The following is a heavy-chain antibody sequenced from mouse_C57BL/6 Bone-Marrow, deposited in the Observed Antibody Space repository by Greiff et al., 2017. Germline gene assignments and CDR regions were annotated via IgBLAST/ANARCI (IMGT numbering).Heavy chain of an antibody. CDR1: GYTFTDYY. V-gene: IGHV1-19*01. CDR2: INPYNGGT. Sequence: EVQLQQSGPVLVKPGASVKMPCKASGYTFTDYYMNWVKQSHGKSLEWIGVINPYNGGTSYNQMFKGKATLTVDESSSTAYMELNSLTSEDYAVYYCARERGLLLFAYWGQGTLVTVSA. J-gene: IGHJ3*01. CDR3: ARERGLLLFAY. D-gene: IGHD2-3*01.